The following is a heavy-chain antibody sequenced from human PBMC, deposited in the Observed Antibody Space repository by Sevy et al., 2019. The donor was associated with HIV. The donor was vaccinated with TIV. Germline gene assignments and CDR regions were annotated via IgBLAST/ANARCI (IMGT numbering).Heavy chain of an antibody. Sequence: SETLSLTCTVSGGSISSYYWSWIRQPAGKGLEWIGRIYTSGSTNYNPSLKSRVTMSVDTSKNQFSLKLSSVTAADTAVYYCARANRYCTNGVCFNYYYGMYVWGQGTTVTVSS. CDR2: IYTSGST. CDR1: GGSISSYY. J-gene: IGHJ6*02. CDR3: ARANRYCTNGVCFNYYYGMYV. V-gene: IGHV4-4*07. D-gene: IGHD2-8*01.